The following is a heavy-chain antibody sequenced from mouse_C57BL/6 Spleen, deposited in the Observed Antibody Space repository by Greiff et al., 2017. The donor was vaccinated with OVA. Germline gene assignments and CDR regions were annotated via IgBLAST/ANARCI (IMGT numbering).Heavy chain of an antibody. Sequence: QVQLQQPGAELVKPGASVKLSCKASGYTFTSYWMHWVKQRPGQGLEWIGMIHPNSGSTNYNEKFKSKATLTVDKSSSTAYMQLSSLTSEDSAVYYCARSGGSSPFYYCDYWGQGTTLTVSS. V-gene: IGHV1-64*01. CDR1: GYTFTSYW. D-gene: IGHD1-1*01. J-gene: IGHJ2*01. CDR3: ARSGGSSPFYYCDY. CDR2: IHPNSGST.